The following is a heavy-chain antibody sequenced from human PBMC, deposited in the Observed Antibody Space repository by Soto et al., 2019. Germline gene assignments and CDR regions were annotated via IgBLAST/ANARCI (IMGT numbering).Heavy chain of an antibody. D-gene: IGHD2-15*01. CDR2: ISNRGDT. CDR3: AREPRYCRGGSCSITGDAYDI. J-gene: IGHJ3*02. CDR1: GFIVSDTY. Sequence: EVQLVESGGGLVQPGGSLRLSCTASGFIVSDTYVNWVRQAPGQGLEWVSVISNRGDTHYADSVRGRFSLSRDISDNTLHLQTNNLRVEDTAVYYCAREPRYCRGGSCSITGDAYDIWGQGTMVTVSS. V-gene: IGHV3-66*01.